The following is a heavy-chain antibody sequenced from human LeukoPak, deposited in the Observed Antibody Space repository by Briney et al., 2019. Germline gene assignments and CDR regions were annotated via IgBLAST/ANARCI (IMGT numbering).Heavy chain of an antibody. CDR3: ARDNGLVVVPSWFDP. J-gene: IGHJ5*02. CDR1: GYTFTGYY. CDR2: INPNSDGT. D-gene: IGHD2-2*01. Sequence: GASVKVSCKASGYTFTGYYMHWVRQAPGQGLEWMGWINPNSDGTNYAQKFQGRDTMTRDTSISTAYMELSRLRSDDTAVYYCARDNGLVVVPSWFDPWGQGTLVTVSS. V-gene: IGHV1-2*02.